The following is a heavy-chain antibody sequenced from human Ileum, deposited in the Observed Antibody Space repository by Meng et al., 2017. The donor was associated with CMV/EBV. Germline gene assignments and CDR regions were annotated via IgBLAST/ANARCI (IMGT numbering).Heavy chain of an antibody. Sequence: ASGFTFSSYAMQWVRETPGKGLELVALISNDETKTYYGDSVKGRFTISRDKSKNILYLQMNSLRPDDTAVYYCARGAIGWYRGYFQYWGQGTLVTVSS. D-gene: IGHD6-19*01. J-gene: IGHJ1*01. CDR1: GFTFSSYA. CDR2: ISNDETKT. V-gene: IGHV3-30*04. CDR3: ARGAIGWYRGYFQY.